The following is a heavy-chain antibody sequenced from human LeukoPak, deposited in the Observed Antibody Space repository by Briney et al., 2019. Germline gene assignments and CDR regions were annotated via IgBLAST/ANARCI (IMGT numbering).Heavy chain of an antibody. Sequence: GASVTVSCKASGYTFTGYYMHWVRQAPGQGLEWMGWINPDSGGTNSAQKFQGRVTMTRDTSISTVYMELSRLRSDDTAVYYCARALNLWNVDFDYWGQGTLVTVSS. CDR2: INPDSGGT. CDR1: GYTFTGYY. CDR3: ARALNLWNVDFDY. V-gene: IGHV1-2*02. D-gene: IGHD3-3*01. J-gene: IGHJ4*02.